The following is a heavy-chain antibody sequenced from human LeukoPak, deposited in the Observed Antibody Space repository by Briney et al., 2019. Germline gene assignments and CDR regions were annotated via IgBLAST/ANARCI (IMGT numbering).Heavy chain of an antibody. D-gene: IGHD4-17*01. CDR2: IIPIFGTA. CDR3: ARDGDYGDYYYYMDV. V-gene: IGHV1-69*13. CDR1: GGTFSSYA. Sequence: ASVKVSCKASGGTFSSYAISWVRQAPGQGLEWMGGIIPIFGTANYAQKFQGRVTITADESTSTAYMELSSLRSEDTAVYYCARDGDYGDYYYYMDVWGKGTTVTISS. J-gene: IGHJ6*03.